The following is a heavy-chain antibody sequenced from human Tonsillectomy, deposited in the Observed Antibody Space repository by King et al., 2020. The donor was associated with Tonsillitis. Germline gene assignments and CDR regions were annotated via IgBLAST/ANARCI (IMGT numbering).Heavy chain of an antibody. Sequence: QLQESGPGLVKPSQTLSLVCTVSGGSITSDHYYWSWVRQHPGKGLEWIGYISYRGNAYYNPSLKSRANISVDTSKNQFSLNLLSVTTADTAVYYCATNFFPSAAADYYYYGVDVWGQGTTVAVSS. CDR2: ISYRGNA. CDR1: GGSITSDHYY. D-gene: IGHD6-13*01. J-gene: IGHJ6*02. V-gene: IGHV4-31*03. CDR3: ATNFFPSAAADYYYYGVDV.